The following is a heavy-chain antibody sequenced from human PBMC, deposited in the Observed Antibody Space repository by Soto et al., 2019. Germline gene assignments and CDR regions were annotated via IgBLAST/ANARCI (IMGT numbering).Heavy chain of an antibody. V-gene: IGHV1-2*02. J-gene: IGHJ6*02. Sequence: HLVQSGAEVKKPGASVKVSCKTSGYTFSGYYIHWVRQAPGQGLEWMGWINPNSGGTKYTQRFQDRVTLTRDTSIRAAYMELSSLRSDDTALYYCARGGSTYSALLQYYFGMDVWGQGTRVTVSS. CDR1: GYTFSGYY. CDR2: INPNSGGT. CDR3: ARGGSTYSALLQYYFGMDV. D-gene: IGHD1-26*01.